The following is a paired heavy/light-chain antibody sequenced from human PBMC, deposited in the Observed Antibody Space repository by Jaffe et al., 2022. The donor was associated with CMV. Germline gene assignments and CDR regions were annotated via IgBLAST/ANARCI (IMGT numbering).Heavy chain of an antibody. CDR3: ARWDWYCSTSCYMAIDYYYYGMDV. Sequence: QVQLVESGGGVVQPGRSLRLSCAASGFTFSSYGMHWVRQAPGKGLEWVAVIWYDGSNKYYADSVKGRFTISRDNSKNTLYLQMNSLRAEDTAVYYCARWDWYCSTSCYMAIDYYYYGMDVWGQGTTVTVSS. CDR2: IWYDGSNK. CDR1: GFTFSSYG. J-gene: IGHJ6*02. V-gene: IGHV3-33*01. D-gene: IGHD2-2*02.
Light chain of an antibody. CDR2: KDS. Sequence: SYELTQPPSVSVSPGQTARITCSGDALPKQYAYWYQQKPGQAPVLVIYKDSERPSGIPERFSGSSSGTTVTLTISGVQAEDEADYYCQSADSSGTSHWVFGGGTKLTVL. J-gene: IGLJ3*02. CDR3: QSADSSGTSHWV. V-gene: IGLV3-25*03. CDR1: ALPKQY.